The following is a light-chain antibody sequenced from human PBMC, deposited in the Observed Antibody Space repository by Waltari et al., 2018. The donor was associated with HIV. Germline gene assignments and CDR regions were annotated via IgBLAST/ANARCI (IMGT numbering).Light chain of an antibody. J-gene: IGLJ3*02. CDR3: ATWDNSLRAM. CDR1: HSNIGNNF. Sequence: QSVLTQPPSVSAAPGQKVTISCSGSHSNIGNNFVSWYQHLPGTTPKLLIYKNNRRSARIPDRFSASKTGTSATLGITGLQTGDEAIYYCATWDNSLRAMFGGGTKLTVL. CDR2: KNN. V-gene: IGLV1-51*01.